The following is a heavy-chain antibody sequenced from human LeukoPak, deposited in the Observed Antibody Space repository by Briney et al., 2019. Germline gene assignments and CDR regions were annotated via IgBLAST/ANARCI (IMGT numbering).Heavy chain of an antibody. D-gene: IGHD2-15*01. CDR1: GYTFTGYY. V-gene: IGHV1-2*02. J-gene: IGHJ5*02. Sequence: ASVKVSCKASGYTFTGYYMHWVRQAPGQGLEWMGWINPNSGGTNYAQKLQGRVTMTRDTSISTAYMELSRLRSDDTAVYYCARDGDPRYSAPYNWFDPRGQGTLVTVSS. CDR3: ARDGDPRYSAPYNWFDP. CDR2: INPNSGGT.